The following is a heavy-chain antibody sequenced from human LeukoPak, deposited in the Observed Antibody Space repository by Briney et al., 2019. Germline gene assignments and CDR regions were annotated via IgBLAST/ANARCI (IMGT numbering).Heavy chain of an antibody. D-gene: IGHD3-9*01. CDR2: INPNSGGT. CDR3: ARGGGGALLRYFDWLPHYYYYGMDV. J-gene: IGHJ6*02. V-gene: IGHV1-2*02. CDR1: GYTFTGYY. Sequence: ASVMVSCKASGYTFTGYYMHWVRQAPGQGLECMGWINPNSGGTNYAQKFQGRVAMTRDTSISTAYMELSRLRSDDTAVYYCARGGGGALLRYFDWLPHYYYYGMDVWGQGTTVTVSS.